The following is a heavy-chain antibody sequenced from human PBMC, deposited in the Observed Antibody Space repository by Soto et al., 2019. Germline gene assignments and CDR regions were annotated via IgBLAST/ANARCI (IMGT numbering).Heavy chain of an antibody. CDR1: GYTFTSYG. CDR3: ARDSRAVAGPIYYYYGMDV. V-gene: IGHV1-18*04. Sequence: ASVKVSCKASGYTFTSYGISWVRQAPGQGLEWMGWISAYNGNTNYAQKLQGRVTMTTDTSTSTAYMELRSLRSDDTAVYYCARDSRAVAGPIYYYYGMDVWGPGTTVTVSS. J-gene: IGHJ6*02. CDR2: ISAYNGNT. D-gene: IGHD6-19*01.